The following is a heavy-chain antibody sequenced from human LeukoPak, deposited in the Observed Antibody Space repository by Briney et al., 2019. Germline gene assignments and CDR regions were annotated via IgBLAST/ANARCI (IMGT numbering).Heavy chain of an antibody. CDR3: ARAGWELRNYYYYMDV. J-gene: IGHJ6*03. D-gene: IGHD1-26*01. CDR1: GYTFTSHG. CDR2: IIPILGIA. Sequence: AASVKVSCKASGYTFTSHGISWVRQAPGQGLEWMGRIIPILGIANYAQKFQGRVTITADKSTSTAYMELSSLRSEDTAVYYCARAGWELRNYYYYMDVWGKGTTVTVSS. V-gene: IGHV1-69*04.